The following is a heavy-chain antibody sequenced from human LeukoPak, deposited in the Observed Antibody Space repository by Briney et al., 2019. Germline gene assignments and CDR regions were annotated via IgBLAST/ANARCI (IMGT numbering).Heavy chain of an antibody. V-gene: IGHV3-23*01. CDR2: ISGSGDNT. CDR1: GFTFSSYA. Sequence: GGSLRLSCAASGFTFSSYAMSWVRQAPGKGLEWVSGISGSGDNTYYADSVKGRFTISRDNSKNTLYVEVNSLGTEDTAAYYCAKGSYYDSSGSFYFDYWGQGTLVTVSS. CDR3: AKGSYYDSSGSFYFDY. J-gene: IGHJ4*02. D-gene: IGHD3-22*01.